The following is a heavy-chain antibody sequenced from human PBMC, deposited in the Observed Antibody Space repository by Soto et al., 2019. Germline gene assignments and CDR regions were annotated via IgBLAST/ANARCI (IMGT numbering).Heavy chain of an antibody. V-gene: IGHV1-18*01. CDR3: ARAANGSGSHRALSWFDP. Sequence: ASVKVSCKASGYTFTSYGISWVRQAPGRGLEWMGWISAYNGNTNYAQKLQGRVTMTTDTSTSTAYMELRSLRSDDTAVYYCARAANGSGSHRALSWFDPWGQGTLVTVSS. J-gene: IGHJ5*02. CDR2: ISAYNGNT. CDR1: GYTFTSYG. D-gene: IGHD3-10*01.